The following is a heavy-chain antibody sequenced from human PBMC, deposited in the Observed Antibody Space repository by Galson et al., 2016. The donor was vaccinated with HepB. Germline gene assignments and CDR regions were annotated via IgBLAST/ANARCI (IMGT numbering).Heavy chain of an antibody. CDR2: ISYTGSHK. Sequence: SLRLSCAASGFSLSSYAMHWVRQAPGRGLEWVALISYTGSHKYHADSVKGRFTISRDISENTLYLQMNSLRIEDTAVYYCARGRFLEWSKYFYYYDMDVWGQGTTVTLSS. CDR1: GFSLSSYA. V-gene: IGHV3-30-3*01. J-gene: IGHJ6*02. CDR3: ARGRFLEWSKYFYYYDMDV. D-gene: IGHD3-3*01.